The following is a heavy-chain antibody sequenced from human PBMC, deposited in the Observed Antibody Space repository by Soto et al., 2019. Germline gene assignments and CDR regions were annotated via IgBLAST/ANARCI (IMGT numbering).Heavy chain of an antibody. CDR1: GYTFPGYA. D-gene: IGHD3-3*02. CDR2: INAGNGNT. J-gene: IGHJ5*02. Sequence: ASVKVSCEASGYTFPGYAMHWVRQAPGQRLEWMGWINAGNGNTKYSQKFQGRVTITRDTSASTAYMELSSLRSEDTAVYYCARGPIRDWFDPWGQGTLVTVSS. CDR3: ARGPIRDWFDP. V-gene: IGHV1-3*01.